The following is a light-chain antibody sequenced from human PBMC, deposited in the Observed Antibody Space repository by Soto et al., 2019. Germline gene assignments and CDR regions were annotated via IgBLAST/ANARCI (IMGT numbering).Light chain of an antibody. CDR3: VQALQSPPWT. CDR2: LGS. J-gene: IGKJ1*01. CDR1: QSLLQSNGNNY. Sequence: DIVMTQSPLSLPVTPGESASIFCRSSQSLLQSNGNNYLDWYLQKPGHSPQLLIYLGSNRASGVTDRFSGSGSGTDFTLKIIRVEAEDVGIYYSVQALQSPPWTFGQGTKVEIK. V-gene: IGKV2-28*01.